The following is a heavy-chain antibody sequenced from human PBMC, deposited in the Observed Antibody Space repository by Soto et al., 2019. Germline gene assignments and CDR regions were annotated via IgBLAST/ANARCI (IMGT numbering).Heavy chain of an antibody. J-gene: IGHJ4*02. D-gene: IGHD1-1*01. CDR1: GFTFRGDA. Sequence: EVQLLESGGDLVQPGGSLRLACAASGFTFRGDAMSWVRQAPGKGLEWVSSISGSGEMTHYAEAVKGRFTISRDNSKNTLYLQMESLRAEDTALYYCARSEMTYNWNDWGQGTLVTVSS. CDR3: ARSEMTYNWND. CDR2: ISGSGEMT. V-gene: IGHV3-23*01.